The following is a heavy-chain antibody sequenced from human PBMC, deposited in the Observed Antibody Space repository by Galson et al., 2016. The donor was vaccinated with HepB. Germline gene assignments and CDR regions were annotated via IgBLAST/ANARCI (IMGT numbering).Heavy chain of an antibody. V-gene: IGHV1-58*01. J-gene: IGHJ4*02. CDR1: GFTFTKSA. CDR2: IVVGTGNT. CDR3: VAATRFQYDSLRYDL. Sequence: SVKVSCKASGFTFTKSAVQWVRRPRGQRPAWMGWIVVGTGNTNYAQNFKRRLTFTRDMSTGTAYMELNSLTSDDTALYYCVAATRFQYDSLRYDLWGQGTLVTVSP. D-gene: IGHD3-22*01.